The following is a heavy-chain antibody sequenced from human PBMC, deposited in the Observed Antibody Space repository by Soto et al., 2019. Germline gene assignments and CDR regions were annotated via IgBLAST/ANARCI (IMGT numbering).Heavy chain of an antibody. D-gene: IGHD3-22*01. CDR3: AREGYYYDSSGYPNWFDP. V-gene: IGHV7-4-1*01. CDR2: INTNTGNP. CDR1: GYTFTGDA. Sequence: ALLKVSWKASGYTFTGDAIDWVRKANGQGLEWMGWINTNTGNPTYAQGFTGRFVFSLDTSVSTAYLQVCSLKAEDTAVYYCAREGYYYDSSGYPNWFDPWGQGTLVTLSS. J-gene: IGHJ5*02.